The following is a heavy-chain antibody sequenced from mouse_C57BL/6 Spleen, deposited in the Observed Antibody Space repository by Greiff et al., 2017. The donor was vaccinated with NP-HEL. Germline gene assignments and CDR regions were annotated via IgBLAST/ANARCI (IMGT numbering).Heavy chain of an antibody. CDR2: INYDGSST. D-gene: IGHD2-1*01. CDR1: GFTFSDYY. J-gene: IGHJ4*01. CDR3: ARGGYGNSPYYAMDY. V-gene: IGHV5-16*01. Sequence: DVKLVESEGGLVQPGSSMKLSCTASGFTFSDYYMAWVRQVPEKGLEWVANINYDGSSTYYLDSLKSRFIISRDNAKNILYLQMSSLKSEDTATYYCARGGYGNSPYYAMDYWGQGTSVTVSS.